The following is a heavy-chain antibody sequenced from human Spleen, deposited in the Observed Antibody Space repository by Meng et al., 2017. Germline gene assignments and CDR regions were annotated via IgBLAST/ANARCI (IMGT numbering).Heavy chain of an antibody. V-gene: IGHV4-34*01. D-gene: IGHD2/OR15-2a*01. CDR2: IHHTGST. CDR3: ARKGGFQFTFQHGYNWFDP. Sequence: SETLSLTCVVSGGSFSDYYWSWIRQPPGKGLEWIGEIHHTGSTNYNPSLKSRVSMSVDTSRSQFSLKLTSITAADTAVYYCARKGGFQFTFQHGYNWFDPWGQGTLVTVSS. J-gene: IGHJ5*02. CDR1: GGSFSDYY.